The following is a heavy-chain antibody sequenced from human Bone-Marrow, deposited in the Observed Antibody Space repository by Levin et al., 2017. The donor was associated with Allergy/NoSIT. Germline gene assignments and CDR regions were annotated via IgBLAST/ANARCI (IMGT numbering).Heavy chain of an antibody. V-gene: IGHV3-23*01. CDR2: ISGGDTAT. D-gene: IGHD6-19*01. CDR1: GFTFSTHA. Sequence: GGSLRLSCAASGFTFSTHAMSWVRQAPGQGLEWVSTISGGDTATYHADSVKGRFAISRDTSKDTLFLQMNSLRAEDTAIYYCAKGSTSSWYAFDSWGQGTLVTVSS. CDR3: AKGSTSSWYAFDS. J-gene: IGHJ4*02.